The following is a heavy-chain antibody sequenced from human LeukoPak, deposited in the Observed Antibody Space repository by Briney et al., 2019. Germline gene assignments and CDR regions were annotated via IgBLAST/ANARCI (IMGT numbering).Heavy chain of an antibody. CDR1: GFTFSSYA. CDR2: ISYDGSNK. CDR3: ARDGVEWELLFLYY. V-gene: IGHV3-30-3*01. Sequence: PGGSLRLSCAASGFTFSSYAMHWVRQAPGKGLEWVAVISYDGSNKYYADSVKGRFTISRDNSKNTLYLQMNSLRAEDTAVYYCARDGVEWELLFLYYWGQGTLVTVSS. J-gene: IGHJ4*02. D-gene: IGHD1-26*01.